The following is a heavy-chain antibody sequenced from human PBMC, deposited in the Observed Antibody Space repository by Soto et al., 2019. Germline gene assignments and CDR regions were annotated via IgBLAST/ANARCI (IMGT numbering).Heavy chain of an antibody. CDR1: GGSFSGYY. Sequence: PSETLSLTCAFYGGSFSGYYWSWIRQPPGKGLEWIGEINHSGSTNYNPSLKSRVTISVDTSKNRFSLKLSSVTAADTAVYYCARGPPKLRYFDWLSQYYFDYWGQGTLVTISS. CDR2: INHSGST. V-gene: IGHV4-34*01. CDR3: ARGPPKLRYFDWLSQYYFDY. J-gene: IGHJ4*02. D-gene: IGHD3-9*01.